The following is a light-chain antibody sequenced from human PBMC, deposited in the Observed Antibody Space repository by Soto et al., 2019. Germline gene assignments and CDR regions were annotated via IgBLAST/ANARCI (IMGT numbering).Light chain of an antibody. Sequence: AIRMTQSPSSFSASTGDGVTITCRASQGISSYLAWYQQKPGKAPKLLIYAASTLQSGVPSRFSGSGSGTDFTRTISCLKSEDFATYYCQQYYSYPPSFGPGTKVDTK. V-gene: IGKV1-8*01. CDR1: QGISSY. J-gene: IGKJ3*01. CDR2: AAS. CDR3: QQYYSYPPS.